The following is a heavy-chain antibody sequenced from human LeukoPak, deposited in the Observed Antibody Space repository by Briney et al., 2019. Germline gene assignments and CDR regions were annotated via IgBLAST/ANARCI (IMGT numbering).Heavy chain of an antibody. V-gene: IGHV1-2*02. CDR1: GYTFTGYY. CDR2: INPNSGGT. J-gene: IGHJ4*02. Sequence: ASVKVSCKASGYTFTGYYMHWVRQAPGQGLEWMGWINPNSGGTNYAQKFQGRVTTTRDTSISTAYMELSRLRSDDTAVYYCARDKTHYDSSGYYNYWGQGTLVTVSS. D-gene: IGHD3-22*01. CDR3: ARDKTHYDSSGYYNY.